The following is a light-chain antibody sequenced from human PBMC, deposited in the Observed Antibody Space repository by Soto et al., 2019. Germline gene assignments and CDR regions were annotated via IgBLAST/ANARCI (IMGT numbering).Light chain of an antibody. CDR3: SSYAGSNNSPVV. J-gene: IGLJ2*01. CDR1: SSDVGGYNY. Sequence: QSALTQPPSASWSPGQSVTISCTGTSSDVGGYNYVSWYQQHPGKAPKLMIYEVSKRPSGVPDRFSGSKSGNTASLTVSGLQAEDEADYYCSSYAGSNNSPVVFGGGTKLTVL. V-gene: IGLV2-8*01. CDR2: EVS.